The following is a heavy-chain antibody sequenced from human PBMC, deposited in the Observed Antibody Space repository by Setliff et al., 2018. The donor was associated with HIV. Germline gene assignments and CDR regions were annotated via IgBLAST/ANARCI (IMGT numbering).Heavy chain of an antibody. CDR3: ARDRCNSVRCYLYNWFDP. J-gene: IGHJ5*01. CDR1: GYTFTSYY. D-gene: IGHD2-2*01. CDR2: INPNGGST. V-gene: IGHV1-46*01. Sequence: GASVKVSCKASGYTFTSYYMHWVRQAPGQGLEWMGIINPNGGSTSYAQKFQDRVTITSDTSADTVYMELSSLRSEDTAVYYCARDRCNSVRCYLYNWFDPWGQGTMVTVSS.